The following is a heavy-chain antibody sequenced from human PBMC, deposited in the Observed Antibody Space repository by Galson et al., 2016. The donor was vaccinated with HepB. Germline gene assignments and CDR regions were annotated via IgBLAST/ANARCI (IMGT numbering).Heavy chain of an antibody. J-gene: IGHJ4*01. Sequence: SLRLSCAASGFTFSSYAMSWVRQAPGKGLEWVSAISGSGGSTYYADSVKGRFTISRDNSKNTLDLQVNILKVEDTAVYYCVRDKEGGYGFDYWGQGILVTVSS. V-gene: IGHV3-23*01. CDR3: VRDKEGGYGFDY. D-gene: IGHD5-12*01. CDR1: GFTFSSYA. CDR2: ISGSGGST.